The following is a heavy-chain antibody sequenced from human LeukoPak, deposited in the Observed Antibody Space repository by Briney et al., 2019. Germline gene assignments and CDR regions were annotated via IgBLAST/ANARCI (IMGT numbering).Heavy chain of an antibody. V-gene: IGHV1-46*01. D-gene: IGHD1-26*01. J-gene: IGHJ4*02. Sequence: GASVKVSCEASGYTFTSYYLHWVRQAPGQGLEWMGMVNPSGGSTSYAQKFQGRASMTRDTSTTTVYMELSSLRSDDTAVYYCARRHKHYYQIDYWGQGTLVTVSS. CDR1: GYTFTSYY. CDR3: ARRHKHYYQIDY. CDR2: VNPSGGST.